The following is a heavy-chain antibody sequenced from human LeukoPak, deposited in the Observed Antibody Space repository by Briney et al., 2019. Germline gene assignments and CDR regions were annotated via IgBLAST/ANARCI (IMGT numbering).Heavy chain of an antibody. Sequence: PGGSLRLSCAASRFTVGSFDMHWVRQAPGKGLEWVTFIRFDGSNKYYADSVKGRFTISRDNSKNTLYLQMSSLRPEDTAVYYCARQIGVSIDYWGQGTLVTVSS. CDR2: IRFDGSNK. D-gene: IGHD5/OR15-5a*01. CDR1: RFTVGSFD. V-gene: IGHV3-30*02. J-gene: IGHJ4*02. CDR3: ARQIGVSIDY.